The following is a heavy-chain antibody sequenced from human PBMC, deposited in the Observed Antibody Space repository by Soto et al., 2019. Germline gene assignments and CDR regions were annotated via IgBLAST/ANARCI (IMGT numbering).Heavy chain of an antibody. Sequence: QVQLVESGGGVVQPGRSLRLSCAASGFTFSSYGMHWVRQAPAKGLEWVAVISYAGSNKYYSDSVKGRLTISRENSKNTVYLQMNSLRAEDTAVYYCAKDRARYCGGCSCYSIFDSCGQGTLVTVSS. CDR1: GFTFSSYG. V-gene: IGHV3-30*18. CDR2: ISYAGSNK. CDR3: AKDRARYCGGCSCYSIFDS. D-gene: IGHD2-15*01. J-gene: IGHJ4*02.